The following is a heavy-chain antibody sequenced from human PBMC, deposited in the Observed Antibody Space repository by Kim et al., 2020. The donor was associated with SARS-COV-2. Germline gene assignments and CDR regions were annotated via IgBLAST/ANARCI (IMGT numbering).Heavy chain of an antibody. CDR3: ARLTHTMFFFDWFFFDF. D-gene: IGHD3-9*01. J-gene: IGHJ3*01. CDR1: GVPITNSSYF. V-gene: IGHV4-39*01. Sequence: SETLSLTCTVSGVPITNSSYFWCWIRQPPGKGLEWIGTVFHSGTTYYNPSLKSRVTLSVDTSSNQFSLMVPSVTAADTAVYYCARLTHTMFFFDWFFFDFWGQGTMVTVSS. CDR2: VFHSGTT.